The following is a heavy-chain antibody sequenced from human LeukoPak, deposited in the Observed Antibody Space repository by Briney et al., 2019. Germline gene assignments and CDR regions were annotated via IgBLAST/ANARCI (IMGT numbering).Heavy chain of an antibody. V-gene: IGHV3-66*03. D-gene: IGHD2/OR15-2a*01. Sequence: GGSLRLSCAASGFTVSSNYMSWVRQAPGKGLEWVSVIYSCGSTYYADSVKGRFTISRDNSKNTLYLQMNSLRAEDTAVYYCARGLSIHPLYYFDYWGQGTLVTVSS. CDR1: GFTVSSNY. J-gene: IGHJ4*02. CDR3: ARGLSIHPLYYFDY. CDR2: IYSCGST.